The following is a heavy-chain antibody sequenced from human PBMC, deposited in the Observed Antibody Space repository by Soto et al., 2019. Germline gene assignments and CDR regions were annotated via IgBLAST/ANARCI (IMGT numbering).Heavy chain of an antibody. CDR3: ARPRDATGYFDY. J-gene: IGHJ4*02. CDR2: VYYSGST. Sequence: SETLSLTCTVSGGTISNSNHYWAWIRQPPGKGLEWIGSVYYSGSTYYNPSLKSRLTISVDTFTNQFSLRLNSVTAADTAVYYCARPRDATGYFDYWGQGTLVTVSS. D-gene: IGHD2-15*01. V-gene: IGHV4-39*01. CDR1: GGTISNSNHY.